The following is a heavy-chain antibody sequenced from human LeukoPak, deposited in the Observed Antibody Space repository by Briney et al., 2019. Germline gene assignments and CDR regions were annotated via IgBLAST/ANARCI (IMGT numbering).Heavy chain of an antibody. CDR3: ARGADQEFDF. V-gene: IGHV1-46*02. CDR2: INPRDGST. Sequence: ASVTVSCKSSGHTLNNHFIHWVRQAPGQGLEWMGMINPRDGSTRTLQRFQGRLTMTRDTSTSTLYMALSSLRSEDTATYFCARGADQEFDFWGQGTLVTVSS. J-gene: IGHJ4*02. CDR1: GHTLNNHF.